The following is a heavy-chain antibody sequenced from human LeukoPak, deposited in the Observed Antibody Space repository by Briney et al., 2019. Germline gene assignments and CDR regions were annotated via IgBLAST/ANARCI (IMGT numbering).Heavy chain of an antibody. D-gene: IGHD3-22*01. V-gene: IGHV3-53*01. CDR3: ARASETYYYDSSGYYVDAFDI. Sequence: GGSLRLSCAASGFTVSSNYMSWVRQAPGKGLEWVSVIYSGGSTYYADSVKGRFTISRDNSKNTLYLQMNSLRAEDTAVYYCARASETYYYDSSGYYVDAFDIWGQGTMVTVSS. CDR2: IYSGGST. J-gene: IGHJ3*02. CDR1: GFTVSSNY.